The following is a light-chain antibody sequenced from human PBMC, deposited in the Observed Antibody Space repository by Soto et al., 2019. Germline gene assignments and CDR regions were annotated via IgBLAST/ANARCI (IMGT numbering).Light chain of an antibody. J-gene: IGKJ1*01. Sequence: DVVMTQSPVSLPVTLGQPASISCRSSESLVYSDGITYLGWFQQRPGHSPRRLIYKVSDRDSGVPDRLRGSGSGTDFTLKISRVEAEDVGVYYCMQGTHWHRSFGQGTKVEIK. CDR3: MQGTHWHRS. CDR2: KVS. V-gene: IGKV2-30*01. CDR1: ESLVYSDGITY.